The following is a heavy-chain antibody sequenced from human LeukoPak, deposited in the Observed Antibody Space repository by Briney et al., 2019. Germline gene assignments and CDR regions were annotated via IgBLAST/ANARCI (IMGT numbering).Heavy chain of an antibody. J-gene: IGHJ3*02. V-gene: IGHV4-4*02. CDR3: ALSISRQNAFDI. CDR2: MYLSGTT. Sequence: SGTLSLTCTVSGDSINSLDLWSWVRQPPGKGLEWIGEMYLSGTTHSNPSVKSRVTISIDKSKNQFFLNLSSVTAADTAVYYCALSISRQNAFDIWGQGTMVTVSS. CDR1: GDSINSLDL. D-gene: IGHD2-2*01.